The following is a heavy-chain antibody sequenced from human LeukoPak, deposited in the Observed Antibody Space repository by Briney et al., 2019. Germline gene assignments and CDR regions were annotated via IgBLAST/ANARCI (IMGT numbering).Heavy chain of an antibody. D-gene: IGHD3-22*01. Sequence: GGSLRLSCAASGFTFSTYSMNWVRQAPGKGLEWVSSITSSNSYIHYADSVKGRFTISRDNSKNTLYLQMNSLRAEDTAVYYCARDPRIYYDSSGYCDYWGQGTLVTVSS. CDR2: ITSSNSYI. J-gene: IGHJ4*02. CDR3: ARDPRIYYDSSGYCDY. CDR1: GFTFSTYS. V-gene: IGHV3-21*01.